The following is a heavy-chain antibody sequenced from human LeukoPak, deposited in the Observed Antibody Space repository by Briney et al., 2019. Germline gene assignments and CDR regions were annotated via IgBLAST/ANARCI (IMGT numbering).Heavy chain of an antibody. V-gene: IGHV3-48*03. J-gene: IGHJ4*02. CDR2: ISSSGSTI. D-gene: IGHD3-22*01. CDR1: GFTFSSYE. CDR3: ARAGGPYYYDASGYSFFDC. Sequence: GGSLRLSCAASGFTFSSYEMNWVRQAPGKGLEWVLYISSSGSTIYYADSVKGRFTISRDNAKNSLYLQMNSLRAEDTAVYYYARAGGPYYYDASGYSFFDCWGQGTLVTVSS.